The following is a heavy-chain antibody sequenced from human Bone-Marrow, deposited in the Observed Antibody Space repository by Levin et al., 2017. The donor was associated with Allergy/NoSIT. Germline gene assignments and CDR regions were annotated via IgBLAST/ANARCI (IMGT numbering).Heavy chain of an antibody. CDR3: ARVTDSSGYAQFDY. V-gene: IGHV4-4*02. CDR1: GGSISSSNW. D-gene: IGHD3-22*01. CDR2: IYHSGST. Sequence: SQTLSLTCAVSGGSISSSNWWSWVRQPPGKGLEWIGEIYHSGSTNYNPSLKSRVTISVDKSKNQFSLKLSSVTAADTAVYYCARVTDSSGYAQFDYWGQGTLVTVSS. J-gene: IGHJ4*02.